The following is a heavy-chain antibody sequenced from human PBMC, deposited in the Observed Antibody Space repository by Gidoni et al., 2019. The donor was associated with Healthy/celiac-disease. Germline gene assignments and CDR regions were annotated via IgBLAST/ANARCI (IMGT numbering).Heavy chain of an antibody. CDR1: GYTFTSYA. Sequence: QVQLVPSGAEVKKPGASVKVSCKASGYTFTSYAMHWVRQAPGQRLEWMGWINAGNGNKKYSQKFQGRGTITRDTSASTAYRELSSLRSEDTAVYYCARGGPNFCSSTSCYTLDYWGQGTLVTVSS. D-gene: IGHD2-2*02. J-gene: IGHJ4*02. CDR2: INAGNGNK. CDR3: ARGGPNFCSSTSCYTLDY. V-gene: IGHV1-3*01.